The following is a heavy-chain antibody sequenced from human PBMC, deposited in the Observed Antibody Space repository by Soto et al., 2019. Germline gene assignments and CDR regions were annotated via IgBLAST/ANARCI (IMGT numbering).Heavy chain of an antibody. J-gene: IGHJ4*02. CDR3: ARSDSSGKTRYYFDH. CDR2: VYSTEST. D-gene: IGHD3-22*01. V-gene: IGHV4-31*03. CDR1: GGSISRGSYY. Sequence: PSETLSLTCTVSGGSISRGSYYWSWIRQHPGKGLEWIGYVYSTESTNYNPSLKSRLSISVDMSASQFSLKLSSVTVADTAVYYCARSDSSGKTRYYFDHWGQGTLVTVSS.